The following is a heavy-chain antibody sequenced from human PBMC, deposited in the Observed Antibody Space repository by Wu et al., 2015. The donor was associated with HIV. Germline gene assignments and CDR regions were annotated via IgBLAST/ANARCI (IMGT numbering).Heavy chain of an antibody. CDR2: IIPIFGTA. Sequence: QVQLVQSGAEVKKPGSSVKVSCKASGGTFSSYAISWVRQAPGQGLEWMGGIIPIFGTANYAQKFQGRVTITTDESTSTAYMELSSLRSEDTAVYYCARGDRMTTVTTRAQTLYYYYGMDVWGQGTTVTVSS. J-gene: IGHJ6*02. CDR3: ARGDRMTTVTTRAQTLYYYYGMDV. CDR1: GGTFSSYA. D-gene: IGHD4-17*01. V-gene: IGHV1-69*05.